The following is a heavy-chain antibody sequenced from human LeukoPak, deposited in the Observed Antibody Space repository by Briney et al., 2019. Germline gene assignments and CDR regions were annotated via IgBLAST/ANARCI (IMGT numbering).Heavy chain of an antibody. CDR1: GYTFTSYY. Sequence: ASVKVSCKASGYTFTSYYMHWVRQAPGQGLEWMGIINPSGGSTSYAQKFQGRVTITADESTSTAYMELSSLRSEDTAVYYCASFSGLRPSMVRGVVDYWGQGTLVTVSS. CDR3: ASFSGLRPSMVRGVVDY. J-gene: IGHJ4*02. CDR2: INPSGGST. D-gene: IGHD3-10*01. V-gene: IGHV1-46*01.